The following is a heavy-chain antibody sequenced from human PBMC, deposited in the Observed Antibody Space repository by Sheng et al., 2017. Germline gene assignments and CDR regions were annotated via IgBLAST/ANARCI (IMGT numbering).Heavy chain of an antibody. CDR1: GGTFSTHA. CDR2: ILPILGVV. J-gene: IGHJ3*02. V-gene: IGHV1-69*10. Sequence: QVQLVQSGAEMKKPGSSVKVSCKASGGTFSTHAVSWVRQAPGQGLEWMGVILPILGVVNYAQKFQGAVTITADKSTTTAFMELSSLTSEDTAVYYCARLRSDAFDIWAKGNG. CDR3: ARLRSDAFDI.